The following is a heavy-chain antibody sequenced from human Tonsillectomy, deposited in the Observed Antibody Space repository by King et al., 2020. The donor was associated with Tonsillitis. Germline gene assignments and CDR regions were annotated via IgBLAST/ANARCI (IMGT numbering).Heavy chain of an antibody. CDR3: ARTYYDFWSGYYSGNWFDP. V-gene: IGHV4-59*01. J-gene: IGHJ5*02. D-gene: IGHD3-3*01. CDR2: IYYSGST. Sequence: QLQESGPGLVKPSETLSLTCTVSGGSISSYYWSWIRQPPGKGLEWIGYIYYSGSTNYNPSLKSRVTISVDTSKNQFSLKLSSVTAADTAVYYCARTYYDFWSGYYSGNWFDPWGQGTLVTVSS. CDR1: GGSISSYY.